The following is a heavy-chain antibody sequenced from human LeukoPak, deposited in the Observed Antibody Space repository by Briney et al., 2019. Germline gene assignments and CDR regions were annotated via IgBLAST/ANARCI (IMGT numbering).Heavy chain of an antibody. D-gene: IGHD1-26*01. CDR1: GGTFSSYA. CDR3: AREFSWVYFDY. J-gene: IGHJ4*02. V-gene: IGHV1-69*05. Sequence: ASVKVSCKASGGTFSSYAISWLRQAPGQGLEWMGRIIPIFGTANYAQKFQGRVTITTDGSTSTAYMELSSLRSEDTAVYYCAREFSWVYFDYWGQGTLVTVSS. CDR2: IIPIFGTA.